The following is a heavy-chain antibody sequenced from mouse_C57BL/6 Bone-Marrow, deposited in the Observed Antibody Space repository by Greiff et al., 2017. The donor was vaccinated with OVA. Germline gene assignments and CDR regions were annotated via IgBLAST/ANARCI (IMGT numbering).Heavy chain of an antibody. D-gene: IGHD4-1*01. CDR1: EYEFPSHD. J-gene: IGHJ4*01. CDR3: ARLLTGTKAMDY. Sequence: EVKLVESGGGLVQPGESLKLSCESNEYEFPSHDMSWIRKTPEKRLELVAAINSDGGSTYYPDTMERRFIISRDNTKKTLYLQMSSLRSEDTALYYCARLLTGTKAMDYWGQGTSVTVSS. V-gene: IGHV5-2*01. CDR2: INSDGGST.